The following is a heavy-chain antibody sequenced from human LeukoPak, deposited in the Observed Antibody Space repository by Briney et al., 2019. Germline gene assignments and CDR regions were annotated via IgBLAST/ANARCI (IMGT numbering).Heavy chain of an antibody. J-gene: IGHJ3*02. CDR1: GFTFDDYA. V-gene: IGHV3-9*03. CDR2: ISWNSGSI. Sequence: GRSLRLSCAASGFTFDDYAMHWVRQAPGKGLEWVSGISWNSGSIGYADSVKGRFTISRDNAKNSLYLQMNSLRAEDMALYYCAKYISRGGFLLAFDIWGQGTMVTVSS. D-gene: IGHD2-15*01. CDR3: AKYISRGGFLLAFDI.